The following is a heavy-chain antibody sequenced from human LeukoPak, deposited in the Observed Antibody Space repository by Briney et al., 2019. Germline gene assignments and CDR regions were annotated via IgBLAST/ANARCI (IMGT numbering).Heavy chain of an antibody. CDR3: ATDSRITIFGVVIINPH. CDR2: IIPILGIA. D-gene: IGHD3-3*01. J-gene: IGHJ3*01. V-gene: IGHV1-69*04. CDR1: GGTFSSYA. Sequence: GASVKVSCKASGGTFSSYAISWVRQAPGQGLEWMGRIIPILGIANYAQKFQGRVTITADKSTSTAYMELSSLRSEDTAVYYCATDSRITIFGVVIINPHWGQGTMVTVSS.